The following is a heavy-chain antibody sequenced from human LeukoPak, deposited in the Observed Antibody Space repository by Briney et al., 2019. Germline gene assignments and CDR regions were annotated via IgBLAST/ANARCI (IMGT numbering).Heavy chain of an antibody. CDR3: ARGRCSSTSCYLWWDIKHPALDL. D-gene: IGHD2-2*01. V-gene: IGHV1-8*01. J-gene: IGHJ5*02. Sequence: GASVKVSCKASGYTFTSYDINWVRQATGQGLEWMGWMNPNSGNTGYAQKFQGRVTMTRNTSISTAYMELSSLRSEDTAVYYCARGRCSSTSCYLWWDIKHPALDLWRQGTLVTVPS. CDR1: GYTFTSYD. CDR2: MNPNSGNT.